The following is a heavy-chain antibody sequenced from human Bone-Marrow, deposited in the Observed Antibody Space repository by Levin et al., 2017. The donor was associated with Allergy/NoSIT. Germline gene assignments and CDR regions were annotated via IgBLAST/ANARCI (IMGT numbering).Heavy chain of an antibody. CDR3: AKDGGGESMPS. D-gene: IGHD2-2*01. V-gene: IGHV3-74*01. CDR2: IHGDGGRT. J-gene: IGHJ5*02. CDR1: GFTFSTYW. Sequence: GESLKISCAASGFTFSTYWMHWVRQVPGKGLVWVSRIHGDGGRTNYADSVKGRFTISRDNAKNTLYLQMNSLRDEDTAVYYCAKDGGGESMPSWGQGTLVTVSS.